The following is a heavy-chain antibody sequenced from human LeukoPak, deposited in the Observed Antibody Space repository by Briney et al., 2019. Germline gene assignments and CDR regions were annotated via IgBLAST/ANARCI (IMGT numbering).Heavy chain of an antibody. J-gene: IGHJ4*02. CDR3: ARDQGNRYSYGYTLDY. Sequence: GGSLRLSCAASGFTFSSYAMSWVRQAPGKGLEWVSYISSSSSTIYYADSVKGRFTISRDNAKNSLYLQMNSLRAEDTAVYYCARDQGNRYSYGYTLDYWGQGTLVTVSS. D-gene: IGHD5-18*01. V-gene: IGHV3-48*01. CDR1: GFTFSSYA. CDR2: ISSSSSTI.